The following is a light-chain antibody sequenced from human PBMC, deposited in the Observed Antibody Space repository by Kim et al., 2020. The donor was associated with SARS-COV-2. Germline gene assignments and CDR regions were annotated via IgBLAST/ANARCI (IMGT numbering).Light chain of an antibody. CDR2: AVS. Sequence: ISSELNWYQHRPGNAPKILFFAVSSVQGGVPPRLSGSGSGTVFTLTISSLQPEDFATCFCQQSYASPYTFGQGTKLEI. CDR3: QQSYASPYT. J-gene: IGKJ2*01. CDR1: ISSE. V-gene: IGKV1-39*01.